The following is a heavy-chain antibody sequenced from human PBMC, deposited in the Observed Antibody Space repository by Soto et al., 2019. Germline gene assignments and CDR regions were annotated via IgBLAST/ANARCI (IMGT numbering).Heavy chain of an antibody. V-gene: IGHV4-31*03. Sequence: PSETLSLTCTVSGGSISSGGYYWSWIRQHPGKGLEWIGYIYYSGSTYYNPSLKSRVTISVDTSKNQFSLNLSSVTAADTAVYYRARAGHSSSSEGANWFDPWGQGTLVTVSS. CDR3: ARAGHSSSSEGANWFDP. D-gene: IGHD6-6*01. J-gene: IGHJ5*02. CDR2: IYYSGST. CDR1: GGSISSGGYY.